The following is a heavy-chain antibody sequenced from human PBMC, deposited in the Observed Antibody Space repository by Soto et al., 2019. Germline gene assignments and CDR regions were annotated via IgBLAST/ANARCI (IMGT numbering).Heavy chain of an antibody. V-gene: IGHV1-69*06. CDR2: IIPIFGTA. CDR1: GGTFSSYA. CDR3: ARYDSSGYSDYYYYGMDV. Sequence: SEKVSCKASGGTFSSYAISWVRQAPGQGLEWMGGIIPIFGTANYEQKFQGRVTITADKSTSTAYMELSSLRSEDTAVYYCARYDSSGYSDYYYYGMDVWGQGTTVTVSS. J-gene: IGHJ6*02. D-gene: IGHD3-22*01.